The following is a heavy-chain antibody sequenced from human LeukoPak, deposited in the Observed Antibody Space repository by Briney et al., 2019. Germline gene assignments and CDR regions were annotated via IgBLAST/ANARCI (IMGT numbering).Heavy chain of an antibody. Sequence: ASVKVSCKVSGYTLNELSMHWVRQAPGKGLEWMGGFDPENGETIYAQKFQGRVTITTDESTSTAYMELSSLRSEDTAVYYCARDIYTNWGIHDAFDIWGQGTMVTISS. CDR2: FDPENGET. CDR1: GYTLNELS. J-gene: IGHJ3*02. D-gene: IGHD7-27*01. CDR3: ARDIYTNWGIHDAFDI. V-gene: IGHV1-24*01.